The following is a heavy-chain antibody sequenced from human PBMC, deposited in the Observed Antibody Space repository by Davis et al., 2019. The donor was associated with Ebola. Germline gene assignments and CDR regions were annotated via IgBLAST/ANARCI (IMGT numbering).Heavy chain of an antibody. Sequence: PSETLSLTCTVSGGSVSSGSYYWSWIRQPPGKGLEWIGYIYYSGSTNYNPSLKSRVTISVDTSKNQFSLKLSSVTAADTAVYYCARVVFGVVIPPLEDWFNPWGQGTLVTVSS. D-gene: IGHD3-3*01. CDR1: GGSVSSGSYY. J-gene: IGHJ5*02. CDR2: IYYSGST. V-gene: IGHV4-61*01. CDR3: ARVVFGVVIPPLEDWFNP.